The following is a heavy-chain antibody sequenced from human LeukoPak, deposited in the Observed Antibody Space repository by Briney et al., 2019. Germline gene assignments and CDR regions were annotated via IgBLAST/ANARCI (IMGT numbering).Heavy chain of an antibody. J-gene: IGHJ3*02. V-gene: IGHV4-34*01. D-gene: IGHD3-10*01. CDR1: GISFIDAW. CDR2: VERRGYT. CDR3: AKGLRQIWFGKLNDAFDI. Sequence: GSLRLSCAASGISFIDAWVTWVRQVPGKGLEWIGDVERRGYTNYNPSLRGRLTMSVDASKNQISLRLTSVTAADTAVYYCAKGLRQIWFGKLNDAFDIWGQGTMVHVSS.